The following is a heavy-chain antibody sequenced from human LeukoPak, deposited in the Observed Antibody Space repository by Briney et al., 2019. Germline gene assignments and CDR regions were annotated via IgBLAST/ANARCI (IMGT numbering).Heavy chain of an antibody. V-gene: IGHV4-30-2*01. Sequence: PSETLSLTRAVSGGSISSAGYSWNWVRQPPGKGLEWIGYIYHSGSTYYNPSLKSRVTISVDRSKNQFSLKLSSVTAADTAVYYCARGGYSGYDFWFDPWGQGTLVTVSS. CDR1: GGSISSAGYS. CDR3: ARGGYSGYDFWFDP. CDR2: IYHSGST. J-gene: IGHJ5*02. D-gene: IGHD5-12*01.